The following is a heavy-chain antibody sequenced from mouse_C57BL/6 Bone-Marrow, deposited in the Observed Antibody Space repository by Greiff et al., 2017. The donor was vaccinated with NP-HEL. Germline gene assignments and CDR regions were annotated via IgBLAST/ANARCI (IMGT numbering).Heavy chain of an antibody. CDR3: AKQGDGYVSARDY. D-gene: IGHD1-2*01. V-gene: IGHV2-9*01. CDR1: GFSLTSYG. CDR2: IWGGGST. Sequence: QVQLKESGPGLVAPSQSLSITCTVSGFSLTSYGVDWVRQTPGKGLEWLGVIWGGGSTNYNSALMSSLSIRKDNSKSQVYLKMNSLQTDDTAMYYGAKQGDGYVSARDYWGQGTSVTVSS. J-gene: IGHJ4*01.